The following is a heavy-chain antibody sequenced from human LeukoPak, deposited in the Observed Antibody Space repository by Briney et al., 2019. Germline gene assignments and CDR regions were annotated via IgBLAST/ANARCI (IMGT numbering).Heavy chain of an antibody. Sequence: PGGSLRLSCAASGFTFDDYAMHWVRQAPGKGLEWVSGISWNSGSMDYADSVKGRFTVSRDNSKKTLYLEMNDLRGNDTAVYYCAKDADSDDDYWGQGTLVTVSS. D-gene: IGHD2-15*01. V-gene: IGHV3-9*01. J-gene: IGHJ4*02. CDR3: AKDADSDDDY. CDR2: ISWNSGSM. CDR1: GFTFDDYA.